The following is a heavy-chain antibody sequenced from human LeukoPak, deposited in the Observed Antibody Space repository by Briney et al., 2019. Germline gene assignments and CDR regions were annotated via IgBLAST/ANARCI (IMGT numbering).Heavy chain of an antibody. D-gene: IGHD2-2*01. Sequence: SVKVSCKASGYTFTGYYMHWVRQAPGQGLEWMGRIIPILGIANYAQKFQGRVTITADKSTSTAYMELSSLRSEDTAVYYCARGEGVVVPAAVDYWGQGTLVTVSS. CDR3: ARGEGVVVPAAVDY. CDR1: GYTFTGYY. V-gene: IGHV1-69*04. CDR2: IIPILGIA. J-gene: IGHJ4*02.